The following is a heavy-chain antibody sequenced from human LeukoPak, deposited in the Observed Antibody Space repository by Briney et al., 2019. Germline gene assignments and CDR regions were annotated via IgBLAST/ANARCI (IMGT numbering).Heavy chain of an antibody. J-gene: IGHJ4*02. CDR2: IKQDSTET. CDR3: ARLDDYGFFAF. Sequence: GGSLRLSCAASGFSFSTYWMSWVRQSPGKGLEWGANIKQDSTETYYVDSVKGRFTIYRDNARDSLFLQMDSLRVEDTAVYYCARLDDYGFFAFWGQGTLVTVSS. V-gene: IGHV3-7*01. D-gene: IGHD3-10*01. CDR1: GFSFSTYW.